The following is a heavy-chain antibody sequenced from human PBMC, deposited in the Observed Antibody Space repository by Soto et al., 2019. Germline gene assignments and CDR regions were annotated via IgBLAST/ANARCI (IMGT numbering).Heavy chain of an antibody. CDR3: ARDRRYNWIYGCFDP. Sequence: QVQLVQSGAEVKKPGASVKVSCKASGYTFTSYGISWVRQAPGQGLEWMGWISPYNGNTNYAQNLQGRFTMTTDTSTSTAYMELRSLTSDDTVVYYCARDRRYNWIYGCFDPWGQGTLVTVSS. D-gene: IGHD1-7*01. CDR2: ISPYNGNT. J-gene: IGHJ5*02. CDR1: GYTFTSYG. V-gene: IGHV1-18*01.